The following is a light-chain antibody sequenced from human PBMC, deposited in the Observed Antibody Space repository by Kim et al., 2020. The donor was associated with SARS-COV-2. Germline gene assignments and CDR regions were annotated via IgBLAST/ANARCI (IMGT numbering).Light chain of an antibody. V-gene: IGLV2-8*01. CDR3: SSYAGSNNLV. CDR1: SSDVCGYNY. J-gene: IGLJ2*01. CDR2: EVS. Sequence: GQSIPLSCTGTSSDVCGYNYVSWYHQHPGKAPKLMIYEVSKRPSGVPDRFSASKSGNTASLTVSGLQAEDEADYYCSSYAGSNNLVFGGGTQLTVL.